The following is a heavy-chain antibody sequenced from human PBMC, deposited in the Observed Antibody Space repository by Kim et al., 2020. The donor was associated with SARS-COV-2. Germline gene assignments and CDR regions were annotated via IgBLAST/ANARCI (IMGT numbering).Heavy chain of an antibody. J-gene: IGHJ4*02. CDR1: GGSFSGYY. V-gene: IGHV4-34*01. CDR3: ARVGGVWDFWSGYYKPHFDY. Sequence: SETLSLTCAVYGGSFSGYYWSWIRQPPGKGLEWIGEINHSGSTNYNPSLKSRVTISVDTSKNQFSLKLSSVTAADTAVYYCARVGGVWDFWSGYYKPHFDYWGQGTLVTVSS. CDR2: INHSGST. D-gene: IGHD3-3*01.